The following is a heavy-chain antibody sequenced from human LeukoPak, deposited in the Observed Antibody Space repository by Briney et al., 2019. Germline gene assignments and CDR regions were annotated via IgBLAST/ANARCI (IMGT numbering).Heavy chain of an antibody. CDR1: GLTFSSYW. CDR2: INSDGSST. Sequence: PGGSLRLSCAASGLTFSSYWMHWVRQAPGKGLVWVSRINSDGSSTSYADSVKGRFTISRDNAKNTLYLQMNSLRAEDTAVYYCARGRRGSYYYYYGMDVWGKGTTVTVSS. D-gene: IGHD3-16*01. J-gene: IGHJ6*04. V-gene: IGHV3-74*01. CDR3: ARGRRGSYYYYYGMDV.